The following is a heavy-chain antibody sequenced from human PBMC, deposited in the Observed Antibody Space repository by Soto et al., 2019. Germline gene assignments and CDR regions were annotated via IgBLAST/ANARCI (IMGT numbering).Heavy chain of an antibody. CDR2: IDPSDSYT. J-gene: IGHJ4*02. D-gene: IGHD6-6*01. CDR1: GYSFSSYL. V-gene: IGHV5-10-1*01. Sequence: GESQKISCTGSGYSFSSYLMSWVRQMPGKGLEWMGRIDPSDSYTNYSPSFQGHVTISADKSISTAYLQWSSLKASDTAMYYCARQQYSGDYWGQGTLVTVSS. CDR3: ARQQYSGDY.